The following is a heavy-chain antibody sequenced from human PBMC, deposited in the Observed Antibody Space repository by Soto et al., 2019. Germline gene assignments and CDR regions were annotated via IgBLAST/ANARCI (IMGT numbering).Heavy chain of an antibody. V-gene: IGHV3-48*02. D-gene: IGHD3-16*02. CDR1: GFTFSSYS. CDR3: ARNNNQSKYRWAYYFDY. J-gene: IGHJ4*02. Sequence: GGSLRLSCAASGFTFSSYSMNWVRQAPGKGLEWVSYISSSSSTIYYADSVKGRFTISRDNAKNSLYLQMNSLRDEDTAVYYCARNNNQSKYRWAYYFDYWGQGTLVTVSS. CDR2: ISSSSSTI.